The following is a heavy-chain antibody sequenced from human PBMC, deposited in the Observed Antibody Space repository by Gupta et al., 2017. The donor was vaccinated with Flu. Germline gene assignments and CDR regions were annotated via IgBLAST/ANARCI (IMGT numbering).Heavy chain of an antibody. CDR3: ARGLGIYGPYDFDY. Sequence: QAPGKGLEWVSSISSSSSYIYYADSVKGRFTISRDNAKNSLYLQMNSLRAEDTAVYYCARGLGIYGPYDFDYWGQGTLVTVSS. CDR2: ISSSSSYI. V-gene: IGHV3-21*01. D-gene: IGHD7-27*01. J-gene: IGHJ4*02.